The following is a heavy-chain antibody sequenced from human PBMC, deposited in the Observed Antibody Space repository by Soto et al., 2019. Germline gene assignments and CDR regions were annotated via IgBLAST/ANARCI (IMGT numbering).Heavy chain of an antibody. V-gene: IGHV5-51*01. CDR3: ARLYGSGQWNWFDP. Sequence: GESLKISCKGSGYSFISYWIGWVRQMPGRGLEWMGIIYPHDSDTRYSPSFQGQVTISADKSISTAYLQWSSLKASDSAMYYCARLYGSGQWNWFDPWGQGALVTVSS. CDR2: IYPHDSDT. CDR1: GYSFISYW. D-gene: IGHD3-10*01. J-gene: IGHJ5*02.